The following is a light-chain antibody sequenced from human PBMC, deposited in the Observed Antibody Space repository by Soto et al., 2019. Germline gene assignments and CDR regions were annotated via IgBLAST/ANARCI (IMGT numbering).Light chain of an antibody. CDR3: QSYDNSLRGSVV. CDR2: GNS. CDR1: RSNIGSGYD. V-gene: IGLV1-40*01. J-gene: IGLJ3*02. Sequence: QAVVTQPPAVSGAPGQRVTISCTGSRSNIGSGYDVHWYQQLPGTAPKLLIYGNSNRPSGVPDRFSDSKSGTSASLAINGLQAEDEADYYCQSYDNSLRGSVVFGGGTQLTVL.